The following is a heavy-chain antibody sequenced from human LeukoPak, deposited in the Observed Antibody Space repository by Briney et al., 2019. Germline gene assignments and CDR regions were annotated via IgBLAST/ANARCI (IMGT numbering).Heavy chain of an antibody. CDR3: ANEWLHVSGSYKANN. CDR1: GFTFSSYG. V-gene: IGHV3-30*02. Sequence: GGSLRLSCAASGFTFSSYGMHWVRQAPGKGLEWVAFIRNDGSDKYHADSVKGRFTISRDNSKNTLHLQMNSLRTEDTAVYYCANEWLHVSGSYKANNWGQGTLVTVSS. J-gene: IGHJ4*02. CDR2: IRNDGSDK. D-gene: IGHD3-10*01.